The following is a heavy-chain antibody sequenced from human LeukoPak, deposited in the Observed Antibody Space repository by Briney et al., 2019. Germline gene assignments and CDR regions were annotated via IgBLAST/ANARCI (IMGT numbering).Heavy chain of an antibody. D-gene: IGHD2-21*01. CDR3: ARGGLAYTIGENWFDP. V-gene: IGHV4-34*01. J-gene: IGHJ5*02. CDR1: GGSFSGYY. CDR2: ISHSGST. Sequence: SETLSLTCAVYGGSFSGYYWSWIRQPPGKGLEWIGEISHSGSTNYNPSLKSRVTISVDTSKNQFSLKLSSVTAADTAVYYCARGGLAYTIGENWFDPWGQGTLVTVSS.